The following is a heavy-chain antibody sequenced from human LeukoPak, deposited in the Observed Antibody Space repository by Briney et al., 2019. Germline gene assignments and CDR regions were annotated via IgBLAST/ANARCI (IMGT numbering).Heavy chain of an antibody. CDR2: IYTSGST. Sequence: SETLSLTCTVSGGSISSYYWSWIRQPPGKGLEWIGYIYTSGSTNYNPSLKSRVTISVDTSKNHSSLKLSSVTAADRAVYYCARLATSWYNWFDPWGQGTLVTVSS. D-gene: IGHD2-15*01. CDR1: GGSISSYY. V-gene: IGHV4-4*09. CDR3: ARLATSWYNWFDP. J-gene: IGHJ5*02.